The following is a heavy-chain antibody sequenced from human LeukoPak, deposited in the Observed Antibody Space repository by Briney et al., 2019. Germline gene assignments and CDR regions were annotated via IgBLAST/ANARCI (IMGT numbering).Heavy chain of an antibody. Sequence: GGSLTLSCAASGFSFSGSSMHWIRQSSGRGLGWVGRIRTWGHISPPAYAASVSGRFTISRDDSKNTLYLHMDSLKTEDTAVYYCALPATGNYYVSWGQGILVTVSS. CDR2: IRTWGHISPP. J-gene: IGHJ4*02. V-gene: IGHV3-73*01. CDR1: GFSFSGSS. CDR3: ALPATGNYYVS.